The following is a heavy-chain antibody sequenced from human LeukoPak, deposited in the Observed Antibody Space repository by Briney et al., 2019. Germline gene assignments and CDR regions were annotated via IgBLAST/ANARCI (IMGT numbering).Heavy chain of an antibody. CDR2: ISYDGSNK. J-gene: IGHJ6*02. D-gene: IGHD3-3*01. Sequence: GSLRLSCAASGFTFSSYGMHWVRQAPGKGLEWVAVISYDGSNKYYADSVKGRFTISRDNSKNTLYLQMNSLRAEDTAVYYCAKDQYDFWSGTSYYYYGMDVWGQGTTVTVSS. CDR3: AKDQYDFWSGTSYYYYGMDV. CDR1: GFTFSSYG. V-gene: IGHV3-30*18.